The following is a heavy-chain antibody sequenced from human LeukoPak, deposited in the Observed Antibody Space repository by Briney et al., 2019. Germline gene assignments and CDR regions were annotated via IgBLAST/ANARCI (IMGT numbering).Heavy chain of an antibody. CDR2: INPNSGGT. Sequence: GASVKVSCKASGYTFTGYYMHWVRQAPGQGREWMGWINPNSGGTNYPQKFQGRVTMTRDTSISTAYMELRSLRSDDTAVYYCTKASLAFGTKYFDPWGQGTLVTVSS. J-gene: IGHJ5*02. CDR3: TKASLAFGTKYFDP. V-gene: IGHV1-2*02. D-gene: IGHD3-10*01. CDR1: GYTFTGYY.